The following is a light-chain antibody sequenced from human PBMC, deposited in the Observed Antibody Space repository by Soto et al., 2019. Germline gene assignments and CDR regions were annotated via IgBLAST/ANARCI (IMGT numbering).Light chain of an antibody. CDR2: DGS. Sequence: DIQMTQFPSTLSASVGDRVTITCRASQSIRSWLAWYQQKLGKAPKLLIYDGSSLQSGVPSGFSGSGSGTEFTLTINSLQPDDFATYYCQQYSAYPYTFGQGTKVETK. CDR3: QQYSAYPYT. CDR1: QSIRSW. V-gene: IGKV1-5*01. J-gene: IGKJ2*01.